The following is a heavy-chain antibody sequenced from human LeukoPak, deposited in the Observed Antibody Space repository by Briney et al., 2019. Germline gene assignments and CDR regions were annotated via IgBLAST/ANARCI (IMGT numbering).Heavy chain of an antibody. J-gene: IGHJ6*03. V-gene: IGHV3-7*01. CDR1: GFTITRYW. CDR3: ARVEGWYYYDSCGYYQPGYYYYYMDV. CDR2: IKQDGSEK. D-gene: IGHD3-22*01. Sequence: GGSLRLSCAASGFTITRYWMSWVRQAPGKGLEWVANIKQDGSEKYYVHSVKGRFSISRDNAKTSLYLQMNSRRAEDTAVYYCARVEGWYYYDSCGYYQPGYYYYYMDVWGKGTTVTVS.